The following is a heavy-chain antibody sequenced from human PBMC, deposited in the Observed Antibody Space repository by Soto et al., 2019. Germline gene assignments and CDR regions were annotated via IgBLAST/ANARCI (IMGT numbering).Heavy chain of an antibody. CDR3: AKTKGYSSSWYPVDY. D-gene: IGHD6-13*01. CDR1: GFTFDDYA. CDR2: ISWDGGST. V-gene: IGHV3-43D*04. Sequence: GGSLRLSCAASGFTFDDYAMHWVRQAPGKGLEWVSLISWDGGSTYYADSVKGRFTISRDNSKNSLYLQMNSLRAEDTALYYCAKTKGYSSSWYPVDYWGQGTLVTVSS. J-gene: IGHJ4*02.